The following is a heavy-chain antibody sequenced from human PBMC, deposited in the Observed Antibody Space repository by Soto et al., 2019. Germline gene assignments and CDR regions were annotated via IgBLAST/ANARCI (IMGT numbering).Heavy chain of an antibody. D-gene: IGHD2-21*01. CDR2: INPSGGST. V-gene: IGHV1-46*01. Sequence: GASVKVSCKASGYTFTSYYIHWVRQAPGQGLEWVGIINPSGGSTNYAQKFQGRVTMTRDTSTSTVYMELSSLRSEDTAIYYCARDGGETYPLDNWGQGTLVTVSS. J-gene: IGHJ4*02. CDR3: ARDGGETYPLDN. CDR1: GYTFTSYY.